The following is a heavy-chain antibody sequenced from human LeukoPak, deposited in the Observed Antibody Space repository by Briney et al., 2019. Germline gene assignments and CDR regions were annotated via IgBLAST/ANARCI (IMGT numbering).Heavy chain of an antibody. V-gene: IGHV4-39*01. CDR2: IYYSGST. Sequence: SETLSLTCTVSGGSISSSSYYWGWLRQPPGTGLEWLGSIYYSGSTYYNPSLKSRVTISVVTSQTQLSLKLRSLTPAATAVYYSATRQGPYSSGSSPLASYFDLWGRGPLVTVSS. D-gene: IGHD6-19*01. J-gene: IGHJ2*01. CDR1: GGSISSSSYY. CDR3: ATRQGPYSSGSSPLASYFDL.